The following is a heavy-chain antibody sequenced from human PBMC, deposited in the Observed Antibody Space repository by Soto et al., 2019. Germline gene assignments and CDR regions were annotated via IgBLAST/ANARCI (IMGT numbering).Heavy chain of an antibody. D-gene: IGHD2-2*01. J-gene: IGHJ6*02. CDR2: VIPISGTA. Sequence: QVQLVQSGAEVKKPGSSVKVSCKASGGTFRSYAISWVRQAPGHGLEWLGGVIPISGTANYAQKFQGRITITANEATSTAYMELSSLRSEDTADYYLSNSQGSSPSCSISYYYYCDRDVWGLGTTFPVSS. CDR1: GGTFRSYA. V-gene: IGHV1-69*01. CDR3: SNSQGSSPSCSISYYYYCDRDV.